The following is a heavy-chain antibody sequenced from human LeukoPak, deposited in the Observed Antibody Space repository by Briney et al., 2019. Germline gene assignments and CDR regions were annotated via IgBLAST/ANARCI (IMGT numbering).Heavy chain of an antibody. J-gene: IGHJ4*02. Sequence: GGSLRLSCAVSGFTFNSYAMHWVRQAPGKGLEWVALISYDGSSKYYADSVKGRFTISRDNSKNTLYLQMSSLTAEDTALYYCATYQTYSGYWGQGTLVTVSS. V-gene: IGHV3-30-3*01. CDR3: ATYQTYSGY. CDR1: GFTFNSYA. D-gene: IGHD5-12*01. CDR2: ISYDGSSK.